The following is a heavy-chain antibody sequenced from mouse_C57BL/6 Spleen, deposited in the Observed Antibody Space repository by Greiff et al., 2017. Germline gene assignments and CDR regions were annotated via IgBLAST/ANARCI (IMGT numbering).Heavy chain of an antibody. CDR3: VEGDLYD. CDR1: GYNFTNYW. Sequence: QVQLQQPGAELVKPGASVKLSCKASGYNFTNYWMQWVKQRPGQGLEWIGEIDPSDGYTKYNQKFKGKATVTVDTSSSTAYMQLSSLTSEDSAVYYCVEGDLYDWGQGTTLTVAS. V-gene: IGHV1-50*01. J-gene: IGHJ2*01. D-gene: IGHD2-14*01. CDR2: IDPSDGYT.